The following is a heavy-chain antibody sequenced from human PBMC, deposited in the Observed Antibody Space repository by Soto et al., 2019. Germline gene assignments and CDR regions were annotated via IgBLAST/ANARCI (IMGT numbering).Heavy chain of an antibody. J-gene: IGHJ4*02. D-gene: IGHD2-15*01. CDR3: ARDYTIAMVAATPAY. Sequence: QVQLVESGGGVVQPGRSLRLSCAASGFTFSSYGMHWVRQAPGKGLEWVAVIWYDGSNKYYADSVKGRFTISRDNSKNTVYLQMNSLRAEDTAVYYCARDYTIAMVAATPAYWGQGTLVTVSS. CDR1: GFTFSSYG. V-gene: IGHV3-33*01. CDR2: IWYDGSNK.